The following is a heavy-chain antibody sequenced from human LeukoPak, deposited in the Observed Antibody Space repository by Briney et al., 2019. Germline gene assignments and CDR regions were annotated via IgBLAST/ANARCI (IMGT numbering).Heavy chain of an antibody. J-gene: IGHJ4*02. CDR2: ISSSGSGVGT. CDR1: GFTFSSYE. D-gene: IGHD2-2*01. CDR3: AKYRAPAGSSQSERGTFDY. Sequence: GGSLRLSCAVSGFTFSSYEMNWVRQAPGKGLEWVSYISSSGSGVGTYYADSVKGRFTISRDNSKNTLYLQINSLRAEDTAIYYCAKYRAPAGSSQSERGTFDYWGQGTLVTVSS. V-gene: IGHV3-48*03.